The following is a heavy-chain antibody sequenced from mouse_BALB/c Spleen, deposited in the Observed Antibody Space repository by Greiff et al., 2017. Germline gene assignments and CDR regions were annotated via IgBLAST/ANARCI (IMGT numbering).Heavy chain of an antibody. D-gene: IGHD1-1*01. Sequence: VKLMESGAELVRPGVSVKISCKGSGYTFTDYAMHWVKQSHAKSLEWIGVISTYYGDASYNQKFKGKATMTVDKSSSTAYMELARLTSEDSAIYYCARAPYGSSPWFAYWGQGTLVTVSA. CDR3: ARAPYGSSPWFAY. J-gene: IGHJ3*01. CDR1: GYTFTDYA. CDR2: ISTYYGDA. V-gene: IGHV1S137*01.